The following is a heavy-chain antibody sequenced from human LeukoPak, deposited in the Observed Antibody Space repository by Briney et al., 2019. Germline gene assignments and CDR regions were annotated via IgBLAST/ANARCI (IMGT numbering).Heavy chain of an antibody. D-gene: IGHD6-13*01. J-gene: IGHJ4*02. V-gene: IGHV3-33*01. CDR1: GFTFSSYG. CDR2: IWYDGSNK. CDR3: ARIEMGIAAAVLWAVDY. Sequence: PGGSLRLSCAASGFTFSSYGMHWVRQAPGKGLEWVAVIWYDGSNKYYADSVKGRFTISRDNSKNTLYLQMNSLRAEDTAVYYCARIEMGIAAAVLWAVDYWSQGTLVTVSS.